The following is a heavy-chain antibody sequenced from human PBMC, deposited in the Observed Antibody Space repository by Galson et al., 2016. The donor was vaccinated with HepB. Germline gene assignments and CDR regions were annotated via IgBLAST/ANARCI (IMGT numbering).Heavy chain of an antibody. CDR3: ARVARLCYFDS. Sequence: SETLSLTCNVSGDAISSGRYYWSWIRQPAGKGLEYIGRVFYSGSATYNPSLQSRVTISVDTDKNHFSLRLTSVTAADTAIYYCARVARLCYFDSWGQGIRVTVSS. CDR2: VFYSGSA. D-gene: IGHD2-21*02. J-gene: IGHJ4*02. CDR1: GDAISSGRYY. V-gene: IGHV4-61*10.